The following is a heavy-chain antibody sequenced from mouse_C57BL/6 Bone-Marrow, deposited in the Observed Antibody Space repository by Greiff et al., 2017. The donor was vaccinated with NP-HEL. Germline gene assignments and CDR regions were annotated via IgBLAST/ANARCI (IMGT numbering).Heavy chain of an antibody. D-gene: IGHD2-4*01. J-gene: IGHJ2*01. CDR1: GYTFTSYW. CDR3: ARVWDYDAGDY. CDR2: IDPSDSET. V-gene: IGHV1-52*01. Sequence: QVQLQQPGAELVRPGSSVKLSCKASGYTFTSYWMHWVKQRPIQGLEWIGNIDPSDSETHYNQKFKDKATLTVDKSSSTAYMQLSSLTSEDSAVYYCARVWDYDAGDYWGQGTTLTVSS.